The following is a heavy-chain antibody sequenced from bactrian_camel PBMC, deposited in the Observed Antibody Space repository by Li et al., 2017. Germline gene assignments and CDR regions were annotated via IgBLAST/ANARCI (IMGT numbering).Heavy chain of an antibody. D-gene: IGHD2*01. CDR1: GFPFSSYA. CDR2: INSGGDYT. V-gene: IGHV3S40*01. J-gene: IGHJ4*01. Sequence: QLVESGGGSVQAGGSLRLSCATSGFPFSSYAMSWVRQAPGKGLGWVSYINSGGDYTYYADSVKGRFTISGDNAKNTLYLQMNSLKPEDTATYYCAKDNFLYSPTDPYYAQGTQVTVS.